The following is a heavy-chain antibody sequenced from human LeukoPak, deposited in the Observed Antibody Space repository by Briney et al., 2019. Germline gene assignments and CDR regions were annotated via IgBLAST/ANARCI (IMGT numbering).Heavy chain of an antibody. V-gene: IGHV1-46*01. D-gene: IGHD3-3*01. J-gene: IGHJ6*02. CDR2: INPSGGST. CDR1: GYTFTSYF. Sequence: ASVKVSCKASGYTFTSYFMHWVRQAPGQGLEWMGLINPSGGSTSYAQKFQGRVTMTRDTSTSTVYMELSSLRSEDTAVYYCARAGITIFGVVIIKRYYYYGMDVWGQGTTVTVSS. CDR3: ARAGITIFGVVIIKRYYYYGMDV.